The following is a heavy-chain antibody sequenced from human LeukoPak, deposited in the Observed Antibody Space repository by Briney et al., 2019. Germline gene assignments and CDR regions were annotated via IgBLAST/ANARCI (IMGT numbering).Heavy chain of an antibody. J-gene: IGHJ5*02. D-gene: IGHD2-2*01. CDR3: ARGVVPAAMVAWFDP. Sequence: PGGSLRLSCAASGFTFSSYSMNWVRQAPGKGLEWGSYISSSSSTIYYADSVKGRFTISRDNAKNSLYLQMNSLRAEDTAVYYCARGVVPAAMVAWFDPWGQGTLVTVSS. V-gene: IGHV3-48*01. CDR2: ISSSSSTI. CDR1: GFTFSSYS.